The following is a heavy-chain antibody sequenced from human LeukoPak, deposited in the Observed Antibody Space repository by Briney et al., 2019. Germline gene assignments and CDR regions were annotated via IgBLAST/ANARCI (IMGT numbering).Heavy chain of an antibody. Sequence: PSETLSLTCTVSGGSISSYYWSWIRQPPGKGLEWIGYIYYSGSTNYNPSLKGRVTISVDTSKNQFSLKLSSVTAADTAVYYCARQRPLWVGELFYYYYYMDVWGKGTTVTVSS. CDR1: GGSISSYY. V-gene: IGHV4-59*08. CDR3: ARQRPLWVGELFYYYYYMDV. J-gene: IGHJ6*03. CDR2: IYYSGST. D-gene: IGHD3-10*01.